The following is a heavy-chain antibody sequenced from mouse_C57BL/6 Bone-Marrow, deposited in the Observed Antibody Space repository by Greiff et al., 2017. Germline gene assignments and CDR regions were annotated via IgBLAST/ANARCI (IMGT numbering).Heavy chain of an antibody. CDR3: AIDGNWDYFDY. J-gene: IGHJ2*01. V-gene: IGHV1-74*01. Sequence: QVQLQQPGAELVKPGASVKVSCKASGYTFTSYWMHWVKQRPGQGLEWIGRIHPSDSDTNYNQKFKGKATLTVDKSSSPAYMQLSSLTSEDSAVYYCAIDGNWDYFDYWGQGTTLTVSS. CDR2: IHPSDSDT. CDR1: GYTFTSYW. D-gene: IGHD4-1*01.